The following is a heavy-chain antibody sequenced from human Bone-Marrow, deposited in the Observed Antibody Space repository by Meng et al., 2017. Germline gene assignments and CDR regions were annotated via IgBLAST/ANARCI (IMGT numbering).Heavy chain of an antibody. CDR3: ARVSRDYDFLGPYGMDV. Sequence: GPLRLSCTVSGGSISSGGYYWSWIRQPPGKGLEWIGEINHSGSTNYNPSLKSRVTISVDTSKNQFSLKLSSVTAADTAVYYCARVSRDYDFLGPYGMDVWGQGTTVTGAS. D-gene: IGHD3-3*01. CDR1: GGSISSGGYY. V-gene: IGHV4-39*07. J-gene: IGHJ6*02. CDR2: INHSGST.